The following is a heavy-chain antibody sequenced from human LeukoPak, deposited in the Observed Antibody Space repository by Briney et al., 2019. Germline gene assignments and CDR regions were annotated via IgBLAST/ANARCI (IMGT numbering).Heavy chain of an antibody. V-gene: IGHV4-59*01. D-gene: IGHD4-11*01. CDR3: ARGRVSSSTWYSTYYYFFYMDF. CDR1: DDSITMYY. CDR2: VDHTGST. Sequence: SETLSLTCTVSDDSITMYYWTWIRQPPGKGLEWIGYVDHTGSTKFNPSPNGRVSISRDTSNNFFSLGLRSVTAADTAVYFCARGRVSSSTWYSTYYYFFYMDFWGKGTTVTVSS. J-gene: IGHJ6*03.